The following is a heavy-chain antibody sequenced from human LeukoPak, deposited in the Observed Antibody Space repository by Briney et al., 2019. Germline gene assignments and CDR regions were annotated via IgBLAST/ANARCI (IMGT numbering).Heavy chain of an antibody. CDR1: GGSISSGGSY. Sequence: SQTLSLTCTVSGGSISSGGSYWSWIRQHPGKGLEWIGYIYYSGSTYYNPSLKSRVTISVDTSKNQFSLKLSSVTAADTAVYYCARDQLATFDYWGQGTLVTVSS. J-gene: IGHJ4*02. CDR3: ARDQLATFDY. D-gene: IGHD5-12*01. V-gene: IGHV4-31*03. CDR2: IYYSGST.